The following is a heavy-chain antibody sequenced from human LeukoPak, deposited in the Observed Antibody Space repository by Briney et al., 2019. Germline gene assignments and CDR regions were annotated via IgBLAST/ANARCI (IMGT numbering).Heavy chain of an antibody. Sequence: GGSLRLSCAASGLTLSGYWMSWFRRAPGKGLEWLANIKQDGSEKYYVDSVKGRFTISRDNAKNSLYLQMNSLRAEDTAVYYCATSTVTTWTYDYWGQGTLVTVSS. CDR3: ATSTVTTWTYDY. V-gene: IGHV3-7*01. CDR2: IKQDGSEK. CDR1: GLTLSGYW. D-gene: IGHD4-17*01. J-gene: IGHJ4*02.